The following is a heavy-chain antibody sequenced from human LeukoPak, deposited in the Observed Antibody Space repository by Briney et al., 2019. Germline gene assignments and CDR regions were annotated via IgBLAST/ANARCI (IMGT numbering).Heavy chain of an antibody. CDR3: ASLGPLDRSGYYPKVFGEQTPARLDY. CDR2: LPIVIIT. Sequence: GGPLSPPCQPPGFTFSGNNLNGFAKAPGRGWNWFSYLPIVIITYIYPTSVKGRFTISRDNAKNSLFLQMNSLRAEDTAVYYCASLGPLDRSGYYPKVFGEQTPARLDYWGQGTLVTVSS. D-gene: IGHD3-22*01. V-gene: IGHV3-48*01. CDR1: GFTFSGNN. J-gene: IGHJ4*02.